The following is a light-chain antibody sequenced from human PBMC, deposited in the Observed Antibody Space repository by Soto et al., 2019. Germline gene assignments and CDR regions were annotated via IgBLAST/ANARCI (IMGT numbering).Light chain of an antibody. CDR3: QQYNNWWT. CDR1: QSVSSN. Sequence: EVVMTQSPATLSVSPGERATISCRASQSVSSNLAWYQQKPGQAPRLLIYGASTRATGIPGRFSGSGSGTEFTLIISSLQSEDFAVYYCQQYNNWWTFGQGTKVDIK. V-gene: IGKV3-15*01. CDR2: GAS. J-gene: IGKJ1*01.